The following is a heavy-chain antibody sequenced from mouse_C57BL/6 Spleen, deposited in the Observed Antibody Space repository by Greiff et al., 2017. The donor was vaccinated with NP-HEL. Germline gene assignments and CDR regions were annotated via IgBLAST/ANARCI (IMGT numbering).Heavy chain of an antibody. CDR2: IYPGDGDT. D-gene: IGHD1-2*01. V-gene: IGHV1-80*01. CDR1: GYAFSSYW. CDR3: ARAATGEGYFDV. J-gene: IGHJ1*03. Sequence: VQLQQSGAELVKPGASVKISCKASGYAFSSYWMNWVKQRPGKGLEWIGQIYPGDGDTNYNGKFKGKATLTADKSSSTAYMQLSSLTSEDSAVYFCARAATGEGYFDVWGTGTTVTVSS.